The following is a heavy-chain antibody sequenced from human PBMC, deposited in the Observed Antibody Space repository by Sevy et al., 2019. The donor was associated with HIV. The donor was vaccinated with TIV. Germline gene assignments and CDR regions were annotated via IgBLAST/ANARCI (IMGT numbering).Heavy chain of an antibody. CDR2: VRNDGSNK. J-gene: IGHJ6*02. V-gene: IGHV3-30*02. CDR3: ARGRKTTEEWLEELDYYYGLDV. CDR1: EFSLTTSD. Sequence: GGSLRLSCAASEFSLTTSDRHWVRQAPGKGLEWVAYVRNDGSNKYYADSVRDRFTISRDSPKNTLYLQMNSLRDEDTAIYYCARGRKTTEEWLEELDYYYGLDVWGQGTTVTVSS. D-gene: IGHD2-8*01.